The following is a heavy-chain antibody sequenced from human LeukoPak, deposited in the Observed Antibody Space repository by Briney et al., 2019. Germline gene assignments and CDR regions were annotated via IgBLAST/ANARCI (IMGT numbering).Heavy chain of an antibody. V-gene: IGHV1-2*02. J-gene: IGHJ3*02. Sequence: ASVKVSCKASGYTFTGYYMHWVRQAPGQGLEWMGWINPHSGGTNYAQKFQGRVTMTRDTSISTAYMELSRLRSDDTAVYYCARDREYATMIVVVTDAFDIWGQGTMVTVSS. CDR3: ARDREYATMIVVVTDAFDI. D-gene: IGHD3-22*01. CDR2: INPHSGGT. CDR1: GYTFTGYY.